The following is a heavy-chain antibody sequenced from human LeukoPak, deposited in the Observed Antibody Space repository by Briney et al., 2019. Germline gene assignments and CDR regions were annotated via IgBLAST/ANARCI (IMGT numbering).Heavy chain of an antibody. D-gene: IGHD5-12*01. Sequence: TSDTLSLTCAVSGYSISSSNWWGWIRQPPGKGLEWIGYIYYSGSTYYSPSLKSRVTMSVDTSKNQFSLKLSSVTAVDTAVYYCARLIRRYSGYDFGNWFDPWGQGTLVTVSS. V-gene: IGHV4-28*01. CDR2: IYYSGST. CDR1: GYSISSSNW. J-gene: IGHJ5*02. CDR3: ARLIRRYSGYDFGNWFDP.